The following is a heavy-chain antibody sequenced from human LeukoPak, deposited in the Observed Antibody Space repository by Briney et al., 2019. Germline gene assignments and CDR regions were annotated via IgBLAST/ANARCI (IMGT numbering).Heavy chain of an antibody. CDR1: GGTFSSYA. V-gene: IGHV1-69*05. CDR2: IIPIFGTA. Sequence: ASVKVSCKASGGTFSSYAISWVRQAPGQGIEWMGRIIPIFGTANYAQKFQGRVTITTDESTSTAYMELSSLRSEDTAVYYCARGGRGYYYDSSGPGDYWGQGTLVTVSS. D-gene: IGHD3-22*01. J-gene: IGHJ4*02. CDR3: ARGGRGYYYDSSGPGDY.